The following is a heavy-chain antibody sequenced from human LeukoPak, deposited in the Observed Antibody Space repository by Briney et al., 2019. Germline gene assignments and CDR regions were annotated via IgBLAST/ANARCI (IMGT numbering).Heavy chain of an antibody. V-gene: IGHV4-39*07. CDR1: GDSVSSRTYY. Sequence: PSETLSLTCSVSGDSVSSRTYYWGWIRQPPGKGLEWIGSIYYSGSTYYNPSLKSRVTISLVTSKNQFSLKVTSVTAADTAVYYCARVWSVAGTGEFDYWGQGILVTVSS. CDR2: IYYSGST. D-gene: IGHD6-19*01. J-gene: IGHJ4*02. CDR3: ARVWSVAGTGEFDY.